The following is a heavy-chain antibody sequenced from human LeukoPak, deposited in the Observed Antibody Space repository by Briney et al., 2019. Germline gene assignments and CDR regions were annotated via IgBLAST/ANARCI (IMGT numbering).Heavy chain of an antibody. J-gene: IGHJ4*02. CDR2: ISGSGGST. Sequence: PGGSLRLSCAASGFTFSSYAMSWVRQAPGKGLEWVSAISGSGGSTYYADSVKGRFTISIDNSKNTLYLQMNSLRAEDTAVYYCAKDTSRDYGDYTTDYWGQGNLVTVSS. CDR1: GFTFSSYA. CDR3: AKDTSRDYGDYTTDY. V-gene: IGHV3-23*01. D-gene: IGHD4-17*01.